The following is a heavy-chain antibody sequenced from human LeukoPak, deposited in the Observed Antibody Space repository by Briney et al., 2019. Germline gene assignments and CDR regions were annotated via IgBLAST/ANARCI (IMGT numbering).Heavy chain of an antibody. CDR3: ARGGFYDSSGYFDY. J-gene: IGHJ4*02. D-gene: IGHD3-22*01. V-gene: IGHV1-2*02. Sequence: ASVKVSCKASGYTLTGYYMHWVRQAPGQGLEWMGWINPNSGGTNYAQKFQGRVTMTRDTSISTAYMELSRLRSDDTAVYYCARGGFYDSSGYFDYWGQGTLVTVSS. CDR1: GYTLTGYY. CDR2: INPNSGGT.